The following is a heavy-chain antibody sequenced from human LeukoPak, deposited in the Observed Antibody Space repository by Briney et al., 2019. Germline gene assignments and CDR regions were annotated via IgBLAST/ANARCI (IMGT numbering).Heavy chain of an antibody. CDR2: IYTSGST. J-gene: IGHJ6*03. Sequence: SETLSLTCTVSGYSISSGYYWGWIRQPPGKGLEWIGYIYTSGSTNYNPSLKSRVTISVDTSKNQFSLKLSSVTAADTAVYYCARKGYYYYYMDVWGKGTTVTVSS. V-gene: IGHV4-38-2*02. CDR3: ARKGYYYYYMDV. CDR1: GYSISSGYY.